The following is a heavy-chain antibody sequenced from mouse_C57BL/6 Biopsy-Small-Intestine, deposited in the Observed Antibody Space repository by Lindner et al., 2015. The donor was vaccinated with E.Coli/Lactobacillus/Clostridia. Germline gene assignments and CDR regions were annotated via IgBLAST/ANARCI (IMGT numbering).Heavy chain of an antibody. J-gene: IGHJ3*01. D-gene: IGHD4-1*01. CDR1: GFTFSDYG. V-gene: IGHV5-17*01. CDR3: ARWTGAY. Sequence: VQLQEVWGGLVKPGGSLKLSCAASGFTFSDYGMHWVRQAPEKGLEWVAYISTGSSTIYYADTVKGRFTISRDNAKSTLFLQMTSLRSEDTALYYCARWTGAYWGQGTLVTVSA. CDR2: ISTGSSTI.